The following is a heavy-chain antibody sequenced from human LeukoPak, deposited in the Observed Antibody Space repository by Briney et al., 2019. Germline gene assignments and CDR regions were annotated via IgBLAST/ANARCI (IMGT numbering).Heavy chain of an antibody. D-gene: IGHD2-2*01. CDR2: ISSGSSTI. V-gene: IGHV3-48*01. J-gene: IGHJ4*02. CDR3: ARNLPAADY. CDR1: GFNFSNYT. Sequence: GGSLRVSCAASGFNFSNYTMNWVRQAPGKGLEWVSYISSGSSTIHYADSVKGRFTISRDNAKNSLYLQMNSLRAEDTAVYYCARNLPAADYWGQGTLVTVSS.